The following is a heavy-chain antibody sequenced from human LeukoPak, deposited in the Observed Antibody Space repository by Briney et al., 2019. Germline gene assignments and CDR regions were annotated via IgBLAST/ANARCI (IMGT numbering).Heavy chain of an antibody. J-gene: IGHJ4*02. D-gene: IGHD2-2*01. CDR3: VRDKIVVPTLFDY. Sequence: GGPLRLSCAASGFTLSTHRMRGLREAPGKARVGVALITRDGSEKNYVDSEKGRVTISRDNAESSLYLQMNSLRVEDTAVYFGVRDKIVVPTLFDYWGQGTLITVSS. CDR2: ITRDGSEK. CDR1: GFTLSTHR. V-gene: IGHV3-7*01.